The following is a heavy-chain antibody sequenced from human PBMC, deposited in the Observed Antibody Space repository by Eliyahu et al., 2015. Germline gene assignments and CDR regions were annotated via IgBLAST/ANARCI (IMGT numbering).Heavy chain of an antibody. CDR1: GFIFSNXG. Sequence: QVQLVESGGGVVQPGRSLRLSCAASGFIFSNXGWPWVRPAPGKGLEWVAVISYDGSNKYYADSVKGRFTISRDNSKNTLYLQMNSLRAEDTAVYYCAKYYDILTGYSPSYYGMDVWGQGTTVTVSS. CDR3: AKYYDILTGYSPSYYGMDV. D-gene: IGHD3-9*01. CDR2: ISYDGSNK. J-gene: IGHJ6*02. V-gene: IGHV3-30*18.